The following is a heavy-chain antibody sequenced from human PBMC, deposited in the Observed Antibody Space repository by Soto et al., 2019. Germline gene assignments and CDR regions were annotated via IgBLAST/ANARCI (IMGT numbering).Heavy chain of an antibody. Sequence: GASVKVSCKASGYTFTGYYMHWVRQAPGQGLERMGWINPNSGGTNYAEKFQGWVTMTRDTSISTAYMELSRLRSDDTAVYYCARDRWGYSGYEAGVVYYYYYGMDVXG. V-gene: IGHV1-2*04. J-gene: IGHJ6*02. CDR3: ARDRWGYSGYEAGVVYYYYYGMDV. CDR1: GYTFTGYY. CDR2: INPNSGGT. D-gene: IGHD5-12*01.